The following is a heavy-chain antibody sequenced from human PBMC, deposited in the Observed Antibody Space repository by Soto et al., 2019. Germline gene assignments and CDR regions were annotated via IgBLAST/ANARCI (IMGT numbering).Heavy chain of an antibody. V-gene: IGHV3-48*03. Sequence: GGSLRLSWVASGFSFSDYEMNWVRQAPGKGLEWVAYISSGGSTIHYADSVRGRFTVSRDNARNSLYLQMNTLSVEDTALYYCARDRAAGGYWGQGTLVTVSS. CDR2: ISSGGSTI. CDR1: GFSFSDYE. J-gene: IGHJ4*02. CDR3: ARDRAAGGY. D-gene: IGHD6-13*01.